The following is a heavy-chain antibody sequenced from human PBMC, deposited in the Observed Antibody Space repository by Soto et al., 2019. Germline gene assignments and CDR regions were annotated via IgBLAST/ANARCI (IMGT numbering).Heavy chain of an antibody. D-gene: IGHD2-8*01. V-gene: IGHV1-18*01. CDR1: GYTFTSYG. CDR3: ARFLVLYCSHVVCYQSYCSSARDV. Sequence: QVQLVQSGAEVKNSGASVEVSCKASGYTFTSYGFSWVRQAPGQGLEWMGWISASNGNTNYAQKRQGRVTRTTDASMGTAYLELRSLRFVDTATYYCARFLVLYCSHVVCYQSYCSSARDVWGLGTTVTVS. J-gene: IGHJ6*02. CDR2: ISASNGNT.